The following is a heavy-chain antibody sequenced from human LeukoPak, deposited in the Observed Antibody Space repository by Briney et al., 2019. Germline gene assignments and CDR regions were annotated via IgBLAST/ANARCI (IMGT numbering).Heavy chain of an antibody. V-gene: IGHV4-39*07. CDR2: IYYSGGA. CDR3: ATLTTLVTPSYFDF. CDR1: GDSLRKSTFY. D-gene: IGHD4-23*01. J-gene: IGHJ4*02. Sequence: SETLSLTCTVSGDSLRKSTFYWVWIRQPPGKGLEWIGSIYYSGGADYNPSLQSRVTISVDTSKNEFSLKVRSVTAADTAVYYCATLTTLVTPSYFDFWGQGTLVTVSS.